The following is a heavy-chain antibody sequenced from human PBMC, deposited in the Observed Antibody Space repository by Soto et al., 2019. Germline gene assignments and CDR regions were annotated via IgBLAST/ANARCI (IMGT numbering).Heavy chain of an antibody. D-gene: IGHD3-9*01. CDR1: GFTFSSYA. J-gene: IGHJ5*02. CDR2: ISGSGGST. Sequence: EVQLLEFGGGLVQPGGSLRLSCAASGFTFSSYAMSWVRQAPGKGLEWVSAISGSGGSTYYADSVRGRFTISRDNSKNTLYLQMNSLRAEDTAVYYCAKSSGDIVTGYYISNWFDPWGHATLVTVSS. CDR3: AKSSGDIVTGYYISNWFDP. V-gene: IGHV3-23*01.